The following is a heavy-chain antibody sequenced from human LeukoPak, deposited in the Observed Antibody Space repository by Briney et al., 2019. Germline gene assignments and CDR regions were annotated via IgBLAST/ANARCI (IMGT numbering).Heavy chain of an antibody. Sequence: GGPLRLSCAASGFTFDDYAMHWVRQAPGKGLEWVSGISWNSGSIGYADSVKGRFTISRDNAKNSLYLQMNSLRAEDTALYYCAKGNGPMVRGVIIFDYWGQGTLVTVSS. CDR3: AKGNGPMVRGVIIFDY. V-gene: IGHV3-9*01. CDR1: GFTFDDYA. J-gene: IGHJ4*02. D-gene: IGHD3-10*01. CDR2: ISWNSGSI.